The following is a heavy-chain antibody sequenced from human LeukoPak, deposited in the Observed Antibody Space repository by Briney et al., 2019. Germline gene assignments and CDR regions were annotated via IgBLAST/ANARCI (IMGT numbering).Heavy chain of an antibody. CDR3: ARDRGYCTNGVCYDGRDYFDY. D-gene: IGHD2-8*01. CDR2: INTNTGNP. J-gene: IGHJ4*02. Sequence: GASVKVSCKASGYTFTSYAMNWVRQAPGQGLEWMGWINTNTGNPTYAQGFTGRFVFSLDTSVSTAYLQISSLKAEDTAVYYCARDRGYCTNGVCYDGRDYFDYWGQGTLVTVSS. V-gene: IGHV7-4-1*02. CDR1: GYTFTSYA.